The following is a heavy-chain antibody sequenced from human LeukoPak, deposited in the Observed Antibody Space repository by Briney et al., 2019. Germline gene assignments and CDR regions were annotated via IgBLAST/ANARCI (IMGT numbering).Heavy chain of an antibody. J-gene: IGHJ4*02. Sequence: ASVNVSCKASGYTFRIYAINWVRQAPGQGLEWMGWINPNSGGTNYAQKFQGRVTMTRDTSISTAYMELSRLRSDDTAVYYCARETTRGYSYGYDYWGQGTLVTVSS. CDR3: ARETTRGYSYGYDY. CDR2: INPNSGGT. D-gene: IGHD5-18*01. V-gene: IGHV1-2*02. CDR1: GYTFRIYA.